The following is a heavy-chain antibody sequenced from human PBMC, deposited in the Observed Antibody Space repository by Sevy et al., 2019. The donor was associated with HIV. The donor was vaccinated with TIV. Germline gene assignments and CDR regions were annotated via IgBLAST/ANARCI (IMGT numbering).Heavy chain of an antibody. V-gene: IGHV3-30*18. CDR1: GFSFSKYG. CDR2: ISNDGSDK. CDR3: ANSRGRFDGSSWIYYYYFMDV. D-gene: IGHD6-13*01. Sequence: GGSLRLSCAVSGFSFSKYGMHWVRQAPGKGLEWVALISNDGSDKNYVESVKGRFTISRDNSKDTLYLQVNSLRAEDTAVYYCANSRGRFDGSSWIYYYYFMDVWGQGTTVTVSS. J-gene: IGHJ6*02.